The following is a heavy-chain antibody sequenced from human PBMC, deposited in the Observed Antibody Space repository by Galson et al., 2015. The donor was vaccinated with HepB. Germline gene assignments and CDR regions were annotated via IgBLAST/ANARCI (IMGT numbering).Heavy chain of an antibody. CDR1: GFTFSSYS. Sequence: SLRLSCAASGFTFSSYSMNWVRQAPGKGLEWVSYISSSSSTIYYADSVKGRFTISRDNAKNSLYLQMNSLRAEDTAVYYCARDQRGYYGSGDYWGQGTLVTVSS. J-gene: IGHJ4*02. CDR3: ARDQRGYYGSGDY. V-gene: IGHV3-48*01. CDR2: ISSSSSTI. D-gene: IGHD3-10*01.